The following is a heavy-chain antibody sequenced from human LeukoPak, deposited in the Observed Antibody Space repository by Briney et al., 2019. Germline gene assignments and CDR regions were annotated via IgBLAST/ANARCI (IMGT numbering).Heavy chain of an antibody. CDR3: AREFGRGEALDY. Sequence: PSETLSLTCTVSGGSMSSYYWSWIRQPPGKGLEWIGNIYYSGSTNYNPSLKSRVTISVDTSKNQFSLKLSSVTAADTAVYYCAREFGRGEALDYWGQGTLVTVSS. V-gene: IGHV4-59*01. J-gene: IGHJ4*02. CDR2: IYYSGST. CDR1: GGSMSSYY. D-gene: IGHD3/OR15-3a*01.